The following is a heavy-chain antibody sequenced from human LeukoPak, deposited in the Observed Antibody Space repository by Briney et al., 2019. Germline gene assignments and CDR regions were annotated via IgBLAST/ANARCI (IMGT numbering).Heavy chain of an antibody. V-gene: IGHV3-30*02. CDR1: GFTFSSYG. CDR2: IRYDGSNK. Sequence: GGSLRLSCAASGFTFSSYGMHWVRQAPGKGLEWVAFIRYDGSNKYYADSVKGRFTISRDNSKNTLYLQMNSLRAEDTAVYYCAKVKPYSSSWYFDYWGQGTLVTVSS. CDR3: AKVKPYSSSWYFDY. D-gene: IGHD6-13*01. J-gene: IGHJ4*02.